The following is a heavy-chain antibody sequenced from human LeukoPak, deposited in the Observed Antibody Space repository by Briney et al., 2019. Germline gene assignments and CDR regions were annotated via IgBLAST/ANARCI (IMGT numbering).Heavy chain of an antibody. CDR1: GFTFGDYA. J-gene: IGHJ4*02. CDR3: TTQYGSGSYFDY. Sequence: GGSLRLSCTASGFTFGDYAMSWFRQAPGKGLEWVGFIRSKAYGGTTDYAAPVKGRFTISRDDSKNTLYLQMNSLKTEDTAVYYCTTQYGSGSYFDYWGQGTLVTVSS. CDR2: IRSKAYGGTT. V-gene: IGHV3-49*03. D-gene: IGHD3-10*01.